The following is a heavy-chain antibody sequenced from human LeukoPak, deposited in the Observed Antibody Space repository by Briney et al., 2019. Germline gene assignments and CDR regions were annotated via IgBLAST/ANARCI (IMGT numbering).Heavy chain of an antibody. Sequence: GGSLTLSCALSGFIFSSYSMRWVRQAPGEGLEWVSAISGSGGSTYYADSVKGRFTISRDNSKNKLYLQMNSLRAEDTAVYYCAKQGPYSSSWNDYWGQGTLVTVSS. V-gene: IGHV3-23*01. D-gene: IGHD6-13*01. CDR2: ISGSGGST. CDR3: AKQGPYSSSWNDY. CDR1: GFIFSSYS. J-gene: IGHJ4*02.